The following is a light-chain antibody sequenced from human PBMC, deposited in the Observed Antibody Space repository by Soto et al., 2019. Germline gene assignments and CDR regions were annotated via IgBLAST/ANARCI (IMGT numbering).Light chain of an antibody. Sequence: QSALTQPASVSGSPGQAITISCTGTSSDVGYYDYVSWFQQHPNKAPKLMIYEVSKCPSGVSNRFSGSRSGNTASLTISGLQAEDEADYYCASFTDTNTWVFGGGTKLTVL. V-gene: IGLV2-14*01. CDR3: ASFTDTNTWV. CDR1: SSDVGYYDY. CDR2: EVS. J-gene: IGLJ3*02.